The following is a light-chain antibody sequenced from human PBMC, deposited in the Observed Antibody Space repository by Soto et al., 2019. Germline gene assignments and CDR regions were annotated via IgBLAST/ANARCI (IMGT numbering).Light chain of an antibody. J-gene: IGKJ4*01. CDR3: HQRSNWPQLT. CDR1: QSVSSY. CDR2: DAS. V-gene: IGKV3-11*01. Sequence: EIVLTQSPATLSLSPGERATLSCRASQSVSSYLAWYQQKPGQAPRLLIYDASNLATGIPARFSGSGAGTDFTLTISSLEREDFAVYYCHQRSNWPQLTFGGGTKVEIK.